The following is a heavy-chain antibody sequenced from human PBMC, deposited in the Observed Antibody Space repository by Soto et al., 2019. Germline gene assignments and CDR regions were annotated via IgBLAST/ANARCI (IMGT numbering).Heavy chain of an antibody. CDR3: ARVAATGEFDY. V-gene: IGHV4-59*01. Sequence: PSETLSLTCTVPGGSISSYYWSWIRQPPGKGLEWIGYIYYSGSTNYNPSLKSRVTISVDTSKNLFSLKLSSVTAADTAVYYCARVAATGEFDYWGQGTLVTVSS. CDR2: IYYSGST. J-gene: IGHJ4*02. D-gene: IGHD1-1*01. CDR1: GGSISSYY.